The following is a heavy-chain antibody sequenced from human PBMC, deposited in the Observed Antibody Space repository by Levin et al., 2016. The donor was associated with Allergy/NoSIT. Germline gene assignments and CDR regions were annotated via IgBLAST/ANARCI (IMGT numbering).Heavy chain of an antibody. Sequence: WIRQSPSRGLEWLGRTYYRSKWYNDYAVSVKSRITINPDTSKNQFSLQLNSVTPEDTAVYYCARGIGYSSSWTLPNYYYYGMDVWGQGTTVTVSS. CDR3: ARGIGYSSSWTLPNYYYYGMDV. CDR2: TYYRSKWYN. J-gene: IGHJ6*02. D-gene: IGHD6-13*01. V-gene: IGHV6-1*01.